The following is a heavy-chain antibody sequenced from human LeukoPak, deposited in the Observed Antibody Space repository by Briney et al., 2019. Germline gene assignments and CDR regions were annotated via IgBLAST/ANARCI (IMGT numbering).Heavy chain of an antibody. J-gene: IGHJ4*02. D-gene: IGHD6-19*01. CDR1: ASTLTSNG. Sequence: GGSLRLAWPLDASTLTSNGIDCISQAPGKGLEWVAVIWYDGSNKYYADSVKGRFTISRDNSKNTLYLQMNSLRAEDTAVYYCGSVRGDDTYSRRWYFDYWGQGTLVTVSS. CDR2: IWYDGSNK. CDR3: GSVRGDDTYSRRWYFDY. V-gene: IGHV3-33*01.